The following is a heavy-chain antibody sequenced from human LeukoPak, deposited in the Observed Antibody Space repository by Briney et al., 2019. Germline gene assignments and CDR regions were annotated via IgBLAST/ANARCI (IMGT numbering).Heavy chain of an antibody. J-gene: IGHJ5*02. CDR1: GFTFSTYW. D-gene: IGHD6-19*01. Sequence: AGGSLRLSCAASGFTFSTYWMSWVRQAPGKGLEWVANIKEDGSEKYYVGSVKGRFTISRDNAKNSLYLQMNSLRADDTAVYYCARLGYSSGWYGWFDPWGQGTLVTVSS. CDR3: ARLGYSSGWYGWFDP. CDR2: IKEDGSEK. V-gene: IGHV3-7*02.